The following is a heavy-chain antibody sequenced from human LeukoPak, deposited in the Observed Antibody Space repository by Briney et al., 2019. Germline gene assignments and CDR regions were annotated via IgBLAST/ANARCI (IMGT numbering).Heavy chain of an antibody. CDR2: FDPEDGET. J-gene: IGHJ4*02. Sequence: GASVKVSCKVSGYTLTELPMHWVRQAPGRGLEWMGGFDPEDGETIYAQKFQGRVTMTEDTSTDTAYMELSSLRSEDTAVYYCATGPIYSGYDFDYWGQGTLVTVSS. D-gene: IGHD5-12*01. CDR1: GYTLTELP. CDR3: ATGPIYSGYDFDY. V-gene: IGHV1-24*01.